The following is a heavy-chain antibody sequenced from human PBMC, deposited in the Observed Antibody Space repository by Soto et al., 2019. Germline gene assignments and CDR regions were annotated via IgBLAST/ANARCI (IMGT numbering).Heavy chain of an antibody. J-gene: IGHJ3*02. V-gene: IGHV3-33*01. CDR2: IWYDGSNK. CDR3: ARVAENIVVVSYAFDI. CDR1: GFTFSSYG. D-gene: IGHD2-15*01. Sequence: GGSLRLSCAASGFTFSSYGMHWFRQAPGKGLEWVAVIWYDGSNKYYADSVKGRFTISRDNSKNTLYLQMNSLRAEDTAVYYCARVAENIVVVSYAFDIWGQGTIVT.